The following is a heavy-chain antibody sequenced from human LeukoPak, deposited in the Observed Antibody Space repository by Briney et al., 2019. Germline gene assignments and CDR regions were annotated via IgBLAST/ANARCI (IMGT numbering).Heavy chain of an antibody. D-gene: IGHD3-3*02. V-gene: IGHV1-2*02. CDR3: ARASFFRGRRKDDAFDI. J-gene: IGHJ3*02. Sequence: ASVKVSCKASGYTFTCYDMHWVRQAPGQGLEWMGWINPNSGGTNYAQKFQGRVTMTRDTSITTAYMELSRLSSDDTAVYYCARASFFRGRRKDDAFDIWGQGTMVTVSS. CDR2: INPNSGGT. CDR1: GYTFTCYD.